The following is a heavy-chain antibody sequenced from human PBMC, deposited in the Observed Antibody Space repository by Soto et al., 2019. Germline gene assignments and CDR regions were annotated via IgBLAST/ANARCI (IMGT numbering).Heavy chain of an antibody. CDR2: ISFDGSNK. D-gene: IGHD2-21*02. V-gene: IGHV3-30*04. J-gene: IGHJ6*02. CDR3: ARLPGPLVSVLYIYPRDARESPSDVDI. CDR1: GFTFSHYP. Sequence: QMQLVQSGGGVVQPGRSLRLSCAASGFTFSHYPIHWVRQAPGKGLEWVEVISFDGSNKFYADSVKGRFTISKDNSQNTLYLQMNDLRHEDTAVYYCARLPGPLVSVLYIYPRDARESPSDVDIWCQGTTVTVSS.